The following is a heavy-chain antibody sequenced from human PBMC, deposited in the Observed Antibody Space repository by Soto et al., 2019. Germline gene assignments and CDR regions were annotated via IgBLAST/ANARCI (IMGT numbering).Heavy chain of an antibody. V-gene: IGHV4-59*08. CDR1: GGSFSGYY. Sequence: SETLSLTCAVYGGSFSGYYWSWIRQPPGKGLEWIGYIYYSGSTNYNPSLKSRVTISVDTSKNQFSLKLSSVTAADTAVYYCARRYGDYFDYWGQGTLVTVFS. CDR2: IYYSGST. D-gene: IGHD4-17*01. J-gene: IGHJ4*02. CDR3: ARRYGDYFDY.